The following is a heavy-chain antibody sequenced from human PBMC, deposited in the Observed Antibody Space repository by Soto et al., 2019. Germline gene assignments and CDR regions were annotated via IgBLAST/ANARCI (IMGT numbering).Heavy chain of an antibody. CDR1: GFTVSTNY. J-gene: IGHJ5*02. CDR3: ARGDGDYGRRLDP. Sequence: EVQLVDSGGGLVQPGGSLRLSCVASGFTVSTNYVSWVRQAPGKGLEWVSIIYDGGSTYYADSVKGRFTISRDNSKNTLYLQRNSLRAEDTAVYYCARGDGDYGRRLDPWGQGTLVTFSS. V-gene: IGHV3-66*01. CDR2: IYDGGST. D-gene: IGHD4-17*01.